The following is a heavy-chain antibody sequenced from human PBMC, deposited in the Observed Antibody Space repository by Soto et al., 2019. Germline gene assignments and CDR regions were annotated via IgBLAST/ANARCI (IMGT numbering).Heavy chain of an antibody. D-gene: IGHD2-8*01. CDR2: IYYSGST. J-gene: IGHJ5*02. Sequence: QVQLQESGPGLVKPSETLSLTCTVSGGSISRYYWSWIRQPPGKGLEWIGYIYYSGSTNYNPSLKSRVTIPVDTSKNQFSLKLSSVTAADTAVYYCARENAVSGDWFDPWGQGTLVTVSS. CDR3: ARENAVSGDWFDP. V-gene: IGHV4-59*01. CDR1: GGSISRYY.